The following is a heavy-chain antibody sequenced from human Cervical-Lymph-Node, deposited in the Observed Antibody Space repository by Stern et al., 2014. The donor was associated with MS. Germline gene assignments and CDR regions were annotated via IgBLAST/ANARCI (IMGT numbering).Heavy chain of an antibody. CDR2: ISGSGGTT. Sequence: QLVESGGGLVQPGGSLRLSCAPSGFTFSNYAMSWIRQAPGKGLEWISSISGSGGTTFYAQTVQGRLNISSDNYTHTLEMPMNSLRAEDSALYYCTKGFTVTGTGYGVDVWGQGTTVTVSS. CDR1: GFTFSNYA. D-gene: IGHD6-19*01. CDR3: TKGFTVTGTGYGVDV. V-gene: IGHV3-23*04. J-gene: IGHJ6*02.